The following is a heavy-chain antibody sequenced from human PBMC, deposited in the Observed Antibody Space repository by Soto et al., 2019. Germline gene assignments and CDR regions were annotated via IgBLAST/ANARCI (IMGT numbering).Heavy chain of an antibody. J-gene: IGHJ4*02. CDR1: GFTFSSYG. CDR2: IWYDGSNK. D-gene: IGHD5-12*01. CDR3: ARGVDIVATIKLPFDY. V-gene: IGHV3-33*01. Sequence: QVQLVESGGGMVQPGRSLRLSCAASGFTFSSYGMHWVRQAPGKGLEWVAVIWYDGSNKYYADSVKGRFTISRDNSKNTLYLQMNSLRAEDTAVYYCARGVDIVATIKLPFDYWGQGTLVTVSS.